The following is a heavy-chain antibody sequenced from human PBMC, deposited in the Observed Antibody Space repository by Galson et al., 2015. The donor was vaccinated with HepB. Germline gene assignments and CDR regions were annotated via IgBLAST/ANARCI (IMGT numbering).Heavy chain of an antibody. V-gene: IGHV1-2*06. CDR3: ARRLAPAWFDP. Sequence: SVKVSCKASGYTFTCYYMHWVRQAPGQGLEWMGRINPNSGGTNYAQKFQGRVTMTRDTSISTAYMELSRLRSDDTAMYYCARRLAPAWFDPWGQGTLVTFSS. D-gene: IGHD6-25*01. CDR1: GYTFTCYY. J-gene: IGHJ5*02. CDR2: INPNSGGT.